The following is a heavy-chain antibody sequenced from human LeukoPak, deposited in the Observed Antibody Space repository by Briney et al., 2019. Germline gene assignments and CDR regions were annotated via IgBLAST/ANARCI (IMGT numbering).Heavy chain of an antibody. CDR2: ISGSGGST. J-gene: IGHJ4*02. CDR3: AKETSGSGSRTPFDY. Sequence: GGSLRLSCAASGFTFSSYAMSWVRQAPGKGLEWVSAISGSGGSTYYADSVKGRFTISRDNSKNTLYLQMNSLRAEDTAVHYCAKETSGSGSRTPFDYWGQGTLVTVSS. D-gene: IGHD1-26*01. CDR1: GFTFSSYA. V-gene: IGHV3-23*01.